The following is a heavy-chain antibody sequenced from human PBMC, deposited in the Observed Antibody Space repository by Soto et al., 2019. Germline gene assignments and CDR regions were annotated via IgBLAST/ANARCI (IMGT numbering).Heavy chain of an antibody. CDR3: ARGTKLRFLEWLPAPPLYRDV. Sequence: SETPSPNFAVYGGSFSGYYWILIRQPPGKGPEWIGEINPSGSTNYHPSLQSPVPISVDTSKNKFSLKLSSGTAADTVVYYCARGTKLRFLEWLPAPPLYRDVWGKGTTVTVSS. CDR1: GGSFSGYY. J-gene: IGHJ6*03. D-gene: IGHD3-3*01. V-gene: IGHV4-34*01. CDR2: INPSGST.